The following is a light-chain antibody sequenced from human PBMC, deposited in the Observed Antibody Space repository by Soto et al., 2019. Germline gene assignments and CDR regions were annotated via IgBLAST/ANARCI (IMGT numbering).Light chain of an antibody. CDR2: DVS. J-gene: IGLJ1*01. V-gene: IGLV2-14*01. CDR3: SSYTSSSTHYV. Sequence: QSVLTQPASVSGSPGQSITISCTGTSSDVGGYNYVSWYQQHPGKAPKLMIYDVSNRPSGVSNRFSGPKSGNTASLTISGLQAEDEADYYCSSYTSSSTHYVFGTGTKVT. CDR1: SSDVGGYNY.